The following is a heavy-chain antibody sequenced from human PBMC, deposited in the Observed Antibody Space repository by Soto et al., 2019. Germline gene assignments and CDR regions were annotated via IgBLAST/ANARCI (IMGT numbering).Heavy chain of an antibody. CDR3: ARERKPMVRGPPLTPYYYYGMDV. V-gene: IGHV4-34*01. CDR1: GGSFSGYY. Sequence: QVQLQQWGAGLLKPSETLSLTCAVYGGSFSGYYWSWIRQPPGKGLEWIGEINHSGSTNYNPSLKSRVTISVDTSKNQFSLKLSSVTAADTAVYYCARERKPMVRGPPLTPYYYYGMDVWGQGTTVTVSS. J-gene: IGHJ6*02. CDR2: INHSGST. D-gene: IGHD3-10*01.